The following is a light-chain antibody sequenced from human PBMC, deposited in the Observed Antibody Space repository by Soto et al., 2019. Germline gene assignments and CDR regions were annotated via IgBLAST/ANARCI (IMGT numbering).Light chain of an antibody. CDR1: RDISRS. Sequence: DIQMTQSPSSLSASVGDRVTITCQASRDISRSLTWYQHRPGHAPKLLIYDASRLGAGVPSRFGGSGSGTHFTLTISNLQPEDLATYYCQHYQNLPRTFGQGTKLEIK. CDR3: QHYQNLPRT. CDR2: DAS. V-gene: IGKV1-33*01. J-gene: IGKJ2*01.